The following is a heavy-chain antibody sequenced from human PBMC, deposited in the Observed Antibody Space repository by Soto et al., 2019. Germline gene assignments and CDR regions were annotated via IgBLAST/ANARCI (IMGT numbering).Heavy chain of an antibody. V-gene: IGHV4-59*01. CDR1: GGSISSYY. J-gene: IGHJ4*02. CDR2: IDYSGST. D-gene: IGHD5-12*01. CDR3: ARADRWLQLSLAY. Sequence: LALTCTVSGGSISSYYWSWIRQPPGKGLEWIGYIDYSGSTNYNPSLKSRVTISVDTSKNQFSLKLSSVTAADTAVYYCARADRWLQLSLAYWGQGTLVTVSS.